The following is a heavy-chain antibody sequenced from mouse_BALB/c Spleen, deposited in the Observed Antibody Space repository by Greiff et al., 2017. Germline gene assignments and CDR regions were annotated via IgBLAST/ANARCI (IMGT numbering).Heavy chain of an antibody. V-gene: IGHV5-12-1*01. J-gene: IGHJ1*01. CDR3: ARHGDYDGYWYFDV. CDR1: GFAVSSYD. D-gene: IGHD2-4*01. Sequence: EVKVVESGGGLVKPGGSLKLSCAASGFAVSSYDMSWVRQTPEKRLEWVAYISSGGGSTYYPDTVKGRFTISRDNAKNTLYLQMSSLKSEDTAMYYCARHGDYDGYWYFDVWGAGTTVTVSS. CDR2: ISSGGGST.